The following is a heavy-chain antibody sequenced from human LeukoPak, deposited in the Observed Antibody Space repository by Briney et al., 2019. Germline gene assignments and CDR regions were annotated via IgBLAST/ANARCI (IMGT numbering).Heavy chain of an antibody. V-gene: IGHV3-7*01. D-gene: IGHD1-1*01. CDR2: IKWDGTET. CDR3: ARSPTRRCDY. CDR1: GFTFSDYW. J-gene: IGHJ4*02. Sequence: PGGSLRLSCAASGFTFSDYWMSWVRQIPGKGLEWVADIKWDGTETYYVDSVKGRFTISRDDAKNSLYLQMNRLRAEDTAIYYCARSPTRRCDYWGQGTLVTVSS.